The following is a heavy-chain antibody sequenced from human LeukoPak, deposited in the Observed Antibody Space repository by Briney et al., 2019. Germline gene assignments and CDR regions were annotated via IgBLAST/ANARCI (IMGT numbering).Heavy chain of an antibody. CDR3: ARVVTEFGGWGFYYYYYMDV. V-gene: IGHV4-4*07. J-gene: IGHJ6*03. CDR2: IYITGST. D-gene: IGHD3-10*01. CDR1: GGSITSYY. Sequence: PSETLSLTCTVSGGSITSYYWSWIRQSAGKGLEWIGRIYITGSTTYNPSLKSRVTMSLDTSKNQFSLKLSSVTAADTAVYYCARVVTEFGGWGFYYYYYMDVWGKGTTVTVSS.